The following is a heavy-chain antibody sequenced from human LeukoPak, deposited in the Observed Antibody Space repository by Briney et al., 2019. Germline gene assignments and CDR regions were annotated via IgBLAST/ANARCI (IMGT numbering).Heavy chain of an antibody. J-gene: IGHJ5*02. CDR3: ARTYYDSSGLNWFDP. CDR1: GGSISSGSYY. CDR2: IYTSGST. D-gene: IGHD3-22*01. Sequence: SQTLSLTCTVSGGSISSGSYYWSWIRQPAGKGLEWIGRIYTSGSTNYNPSLKSRVTISVDTSKNQFSLKLSSVTAADTAVYYCARTYYDSSGLNWFDPWGQGTLVTVSS. V-gene: IGHV4-61*02.